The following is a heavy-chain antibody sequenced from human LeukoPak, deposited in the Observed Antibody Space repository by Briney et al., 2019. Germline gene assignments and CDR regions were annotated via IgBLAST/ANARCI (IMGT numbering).Heavy chain of an antibody. Sequence: GGSLRLSCSASGFTFSNSGRHWVRQAPGKGLECVSAISSNGGSTYYADSVNDRFTISRDNSKNTLYLQMSSLRAEDTAVYYCVKGRSGGSYGMWGQGTLLTVSS. CDR2: ISSNGGST. V-gene: IGHV3-64D*06. J-gene: IGHJ4*02. CDR1: GFTFSNSG. CDR3: VKGRSGGSYGM. D-gene: IGHD1-26*01.